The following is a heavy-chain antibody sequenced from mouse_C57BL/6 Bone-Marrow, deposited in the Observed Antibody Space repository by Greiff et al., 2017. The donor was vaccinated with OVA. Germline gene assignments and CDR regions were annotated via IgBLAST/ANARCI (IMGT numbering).Heavy chain of an antibody. CDR1: GFTFSDYY. J-gene: IGHJ4*01. CDR3: ARRTGSYYYAMDY. Sequence: EVKLMESGGGLVQPGGSLKLSCAASGFTFSDYYMYWVRQTPEKRLEWVAYISNGGGSTYYPDTVKGRFTISRDNAKNTLYLQMSRLKSEDTAMYYCARRTGSYYYAMDYWGQGTSVTVSS. CDR2: ISNGGGST. D-gene: IGHD4-1*01. V-gene: IGHV5-12*01.